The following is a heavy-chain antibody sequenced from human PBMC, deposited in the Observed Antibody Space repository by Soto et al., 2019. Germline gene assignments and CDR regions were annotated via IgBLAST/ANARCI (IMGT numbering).Heavy chain of an antibody. V-gene: IGHV4-31*03. Sequence: SETLSLTCTVSGDSISSANYYWTWVRQRPGKGLEWIGYIYFSGSTFYNPSLKSRLTMSVDTSKNQFSLNLSSLTAADTAVYYCARARRYCSRADCSPHTLAFWGQGTLVTVSS. CDR2: IYFSGST. J-gene: IGHJ4*02. CDR3: ARARRYCSRADCSPHTLAF. D-gene: IGHD2-2*01. CDR1: GDSISSANYY.